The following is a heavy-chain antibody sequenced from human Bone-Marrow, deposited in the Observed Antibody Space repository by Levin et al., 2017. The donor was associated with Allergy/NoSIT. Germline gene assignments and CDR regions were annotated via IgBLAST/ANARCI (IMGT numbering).Heavy chain of an antibody. CDR2: MNPNSGNT. J-gene: IGHJ3*02. D-gene: IGHD2-2*01. V-gene: IGHV1-8*01. CDR3: ARVDIVVVPAAKVDAFDS. Sequence: GASVKVSCKASGYTFTSYDINWVRQATGQGLEWMGWMNPNSGNTGYAQKFQGRVTMTRNTSISTAYMELSSLRSEDTAVYYCARVDIVVVPAAKVDAFDSWGQGTMVTVSS. CDR1: GYTFTSYD.